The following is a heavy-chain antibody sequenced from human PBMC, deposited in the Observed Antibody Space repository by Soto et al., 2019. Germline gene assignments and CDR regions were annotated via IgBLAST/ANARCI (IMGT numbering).Heavy chain of an antibody. J-gene: IGHJ4*02. D-gene: IGHD3-10*01. CDR3: ARIFHRDFDY. CDR2: INPSGGST. V-gene: IGHV1-46*01. CDR1: GYTFTKYA. Sequence: ASVKVSCKASGYTFTKYAMHWVRQAPGQGLEWMGIINPSGGSTSYAQNFQGRVTITRDTSASTAYMELSSLKYEDTAVYYCARIFHRDFDYWGQGTLVTVSS.